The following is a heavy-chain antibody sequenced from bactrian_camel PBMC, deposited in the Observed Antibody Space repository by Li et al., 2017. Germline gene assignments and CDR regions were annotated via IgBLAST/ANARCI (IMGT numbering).Heavy chain of an antibody. Sequence: HVQLVESGGGLVQPGGSLRLSCAASGFTFSNYYMTWVRQAPGKGLEWVSGIYGDGSTTYYADSVKGQFSVSRDNAKNTVYLQMNSLKPEDTATYYCAADRSFFTATTTDKSEYDYWGQGTQVTVS. CDR3: AADRSFFTATTTDKSEYDY. D-gene: IGHD4*01. CDR1: GFTFSNYY. CDR2: IYGDGSTT. V-gene: IGHV3S5*01. J-gene: IGHJ4*01.